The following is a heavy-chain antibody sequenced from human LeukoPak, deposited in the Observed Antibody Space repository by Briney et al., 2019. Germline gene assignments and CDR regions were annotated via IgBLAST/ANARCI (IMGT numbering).Heavy chain of an antibody. V-gene: IGHV1-69*01. Sequence: SVKVSCKAPGGTFSSYAISWVRQAPGQGLEWMGGIIPIFGTANYAQKFQGRVTITADESTSTACMELSSLRSEDTAVYYCARGYYYDSSGYYSSLDYWGQGTLVTVSS. CDR3: ARGYYYDSSGYYSSLDY. J-gene: IGHJ4*02. D-gene: IGHD3-22*01. CDR2: IIPIFGTA. CDR1: GGTFSSYA.